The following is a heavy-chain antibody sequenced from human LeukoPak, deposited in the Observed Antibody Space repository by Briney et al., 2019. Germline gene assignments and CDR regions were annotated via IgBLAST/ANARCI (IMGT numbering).Heavy chain of an antibody. CDR1: GFTFSSYW. D-gene: IGHD3-9*01. CDR2: MKQDGSEK. J-gene: IGHJ4*02. V-gene: IGHV3-7*01. CDR3: ARGGGGEKVLTGYQPDY. Sequence: GGSLRLSCAASGFTFSSYWMSWVRQAPGKGLEWVANMKQDGSEKYYVDSVKGRFTISRDNAKNSLYLQMNSLRAEDTAVYYCARGGGGEKVLTGYQPDYWGQGTLVTVSS.